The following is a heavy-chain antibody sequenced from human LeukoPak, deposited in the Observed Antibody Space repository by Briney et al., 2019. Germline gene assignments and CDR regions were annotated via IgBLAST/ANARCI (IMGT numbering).Heavy chain of an antibody. CDR1: GYTFTGYY. V-gene: IGHV1-2*02. D-gene: IGHD7-27*01. CDR3: ARGFAGEGSYYYYYYMDV. CDR2: INPNSGGT. Sequence: ASVKVSCKASGYTFTGYYMHWVRQAPGQGLEWMGWINPNSGGTNYAQKFQGRVTMTRDTSISTAYMELSRLRSDDTAVYYCARGFAGEGSYYYYYYMDVWGKGTTVTVSS. J-gene: IGHJ6*03.